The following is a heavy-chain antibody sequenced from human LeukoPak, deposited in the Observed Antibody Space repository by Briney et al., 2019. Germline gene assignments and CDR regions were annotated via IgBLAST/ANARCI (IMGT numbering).Heavy chain of an antibody. Sequence: SVKVSCKASGGTFSSYAISWVRQAPGQGLEWMGGIIPIFGTANYAQKFQGGVTITADESTSTAYMELSSLRSEDTAVYYCARDSVAGSPEFDYWGQGTLVTVSS. CDR3: ARDSVAGSPEFDY. J-gene: IGHJ4*02. V-gene: IGHV1-69*13. D-gene: IGHD6-19*01. CDR1: GGTFSSYA. CDR2: IIPIFGTA.